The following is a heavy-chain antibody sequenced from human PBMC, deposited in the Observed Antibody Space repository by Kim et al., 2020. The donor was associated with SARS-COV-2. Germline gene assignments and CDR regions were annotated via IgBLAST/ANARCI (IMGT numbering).Heavy chain of an antibody. CDR3: ARGGTFLTGTNWELLGDYFDY. Sequence: ASVKVSCKASGYTFTSYYMHWVRQAPGQGLEWMGIINPSGGSTSYAQKFQGRVTMTRDTSTSTVYMELSSLRSEDTAVYYCARGGTFLTGTNWELLGDYFDYWGQGTLVTVST. V-gene: IGHV1-46*01. J-gene: IGHJ4*02. CDR1: GYTFTSYY. CDR2: INPSGGST. D-gene: IGHD1-26*01.